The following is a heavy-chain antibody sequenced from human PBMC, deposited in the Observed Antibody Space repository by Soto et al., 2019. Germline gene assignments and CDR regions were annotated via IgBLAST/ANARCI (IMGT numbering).Heavy chain of an antibody. V-gene: IGHV1-3*01. CDR2: INAGNGNT. D-gene: IGHD6-19*01. Sequence: ASVKVSCKASGYTFTSYAMHWVRQAPGQRLEWMGWINAGNGNTKYAQKFQGRVTMTRDTSTSTVYMELSSLRSEDTAVYYCARGTRLRLSDYWGQGTLVTVSS. CDR1: GYTFTSYA. J-gene: IGHJ4*02. CDR3: ARGTRLRLSDY.